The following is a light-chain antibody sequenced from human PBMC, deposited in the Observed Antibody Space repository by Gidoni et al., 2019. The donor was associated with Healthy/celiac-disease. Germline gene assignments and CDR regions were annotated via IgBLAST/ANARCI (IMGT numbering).Light chain of an antibody. Sequence: EIVLTQSPGTLSLSPGERATLSCRASQSVSSSYLAWYQQNPGQAPRLLIYGASSGSGTDFTLTISRLEPEDFAVYYCQQYGSSPMYTFGQGTKLEIK. CDR3: QQYGSSPMYT. CDR1: QSVSSSY. CDR2: GAS. J-gene: IGKJ2*01. V-gene: IGKV3-20*01.